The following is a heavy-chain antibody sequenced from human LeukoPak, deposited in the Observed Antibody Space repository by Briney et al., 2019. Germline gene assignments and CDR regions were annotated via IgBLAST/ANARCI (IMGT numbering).Heavy chain of an antibody. D-gene: IGHD6-19*01. Sequence: SQTLSLTCTVSGGSISSGDYYWSWIRQPPGKGLEWIGYIYYSGSTYYNPSLKSRVIISVDTSKNQFSLKLSSVTAADTAVYYCARDREVAGPREVGYWGQGTLVTVSS. J-gene: IGHJ4*02. V-gene: IGHV4-30-4*08. CDR2: IYYSGST. CDR3: ARDREVAGPREVGY. CDR1: GGSISSGDYY.